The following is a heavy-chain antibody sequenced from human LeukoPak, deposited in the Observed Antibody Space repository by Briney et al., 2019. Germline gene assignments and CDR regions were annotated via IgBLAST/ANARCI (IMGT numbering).Heavy chain of an antibody. CDR3: AREGMATTQNDAFDI. J-gene: IGHJ3*02. Sequence: SETLSLTCTVSGGSISSDSYYWSWIRQPAGKGLEWIGRIYTSGSTNYNPSLRSRVTISVDTSKNQFSLKLSSVTAADTAVYYCAREGMATTQNDAFDIWGQGTMVTVSS. CDR2: IYTSGST. D-gene: IGHD5-24*01. V-gene: IGHV4-61*02. CDR1: GGSISSDSYY.